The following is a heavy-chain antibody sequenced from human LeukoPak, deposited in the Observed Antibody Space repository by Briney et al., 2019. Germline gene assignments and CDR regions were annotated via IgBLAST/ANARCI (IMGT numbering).Heavy chain of an antibody. V-gene: IGHV3-48*01. J-gene: IGHJ6*02. D-gene: IGHD3-16*02. CDR3: ARDTRSLMDV. Sequence: GASVKVSCKASGYTFTSYAMHWVRQAPGKGLEWVSYISSSSSTIYYADSVKGRFTISRDNAENSLYLQMNSLRAEDTAVYYCARDTRSLMDVWGQGTTVTVSS. CDR2: ISSSSSTI. CDR1: GYTFTSYA.